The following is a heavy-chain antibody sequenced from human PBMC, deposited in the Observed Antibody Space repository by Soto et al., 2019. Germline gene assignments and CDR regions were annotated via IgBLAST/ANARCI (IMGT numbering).Heavy chain of an antibody. CDR1: GYAYTSYG. CDR3: ARYRHRVRTGVYGDAFDI. J-gene: IGHJ3*02. Sequence: ASVKVSCKASGYAYTSYGISWVRQAPGQGLEWMGWISAYNGNTNYAQKLQGRVTMTTDPSTSTAYMELRSLRSDDTAVYYCARYRHRVRTGVYGDAFDIWGQGTMVTVSS. D-gene: IGHD3-9*01. CDR2: ISAYNGNT. V-gene: IGHV1-18*01.